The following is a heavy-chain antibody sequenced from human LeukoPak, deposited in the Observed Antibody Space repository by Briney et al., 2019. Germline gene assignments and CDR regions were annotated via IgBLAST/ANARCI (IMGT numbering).Heavy chain of an antibody. CDR1: GGSISSGSYY. J-gene: IGHJ4*02. CDR3: ARDGYDSSGYPTANFDY. Sequence: SETLSLTCTVSGGSISSGSYYWSWIRQPAGKGLEWIGRIYTSGSTNYNPSLKSRVTISVDTSKNQFSLKLSSVTAADTAVYYCARDGYDSSGYPTANFDYWGQGTLVTVSS. V-gene: IGHV4-61*02. CDR2: IYTSGST. D-gene: IGHD3-22*01.